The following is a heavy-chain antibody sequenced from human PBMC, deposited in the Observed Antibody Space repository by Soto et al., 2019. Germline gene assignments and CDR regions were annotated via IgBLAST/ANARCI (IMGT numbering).Heavy chain of an antibody. J-gene: IGHJ4*02. CDR3: ARESEDLTSNFDY. Sequence: GGSLRLSCAASGFTFTWYSMNWVRQAPGKGLEWVSSISSTTNYIYYGDSMKGRFTISRDNAKNSLYLEMNSLRAEDTAVYYCARESEDLTSNFDYWGQGTLVTVSS. CDR2: ISSTTNYI. CDR1: GFTFTWYS. V-gene: IGHV3-21*06.